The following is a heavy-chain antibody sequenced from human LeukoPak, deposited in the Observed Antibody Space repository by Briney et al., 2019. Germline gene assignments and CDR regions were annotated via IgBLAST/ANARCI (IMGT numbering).Heavy chain of an antibody. Sequence: GGSPRHSRAAPGFTFSSYAMHWVRPAPRKGLEYVSAINSNGGSTYYANSVKGRFTISRDNSKNTLYLQMGSLRAEDMAVYYCARAFDHHFDYWGQGTLVTVSS. CDR3: ARAFDHHFDY. CDR2: INSNGGST. V-gene: IGHV3-64*01. CDR1: GFTFSSYA. J-gene: IGHJ4*02. D-gene: IGHD3-16*01.